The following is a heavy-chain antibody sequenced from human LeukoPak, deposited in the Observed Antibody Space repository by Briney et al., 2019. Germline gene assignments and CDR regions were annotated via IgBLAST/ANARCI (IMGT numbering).Heavy chain of an antibody. CDR3: TTEPVEIYGDYNLGFDY. CDR1: GFTFSNAW. V-gene: IGHV3-15*01. Sequence: KPGGSLRLSCAASGFTFSNAWMSWVRQAPGKGLEWVGRIKSKTDGGTTDYAAPVKGRFTISRDDSKNTLYLQMNSLKTEDTAVYYCTTEPVEIYGDYNLGFDYWGQGTLVTVSS. D-gene: IGHD4-17*01. CDR2: IKSKTDGGTT. J-gene: IGHJ4*02.